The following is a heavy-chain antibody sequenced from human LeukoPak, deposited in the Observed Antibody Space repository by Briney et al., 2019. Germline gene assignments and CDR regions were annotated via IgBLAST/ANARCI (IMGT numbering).Heavy chain of an antibody. J-gene: IGHJ3*02. Sequence: PSETLSLTCTVSGGSISSYYWSWIRQPPGKGLEWIGYIYYSGSTNYNPFLKSRVTISVDTSKNQFSLKLSSVTAADTAVYYCARGLPAAKGAFDIWGQGTMGTVSS. CDR3: ARGLPAAKGAFDI. CDR2: IYYSGST. D-gene: IGHD2-2*01. V-gene: IGHV4-59*01. CDR1: GGSISSYY.